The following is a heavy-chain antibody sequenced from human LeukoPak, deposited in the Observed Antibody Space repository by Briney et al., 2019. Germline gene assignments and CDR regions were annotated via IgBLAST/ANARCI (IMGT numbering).Heavy chain of an antibody. D-gene: IGHD3-22*01. V-gene: IGHV1-8*01. CDR1: GYTFSSYD. CDR3: ARVYSRRSSGYYYADY. Sequence: ASVKVSCKASGYTFSSYDINWVRQATGQGLEWMGWMNPNSVNTGYAQKFQGRVTMTRNTSINTAYMELSSLRSEDTAVYYCARVYSRRSSGYYYADYWGQGALVTVSS. CDR2: MNPNSVNT. J-gene: IGHJ4*02.